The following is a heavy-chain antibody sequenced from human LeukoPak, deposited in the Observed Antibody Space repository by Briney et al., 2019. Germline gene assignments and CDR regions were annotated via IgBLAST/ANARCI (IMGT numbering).Heavy chain of an antibody. CDR1: GFTFTSYW. CDR3: ARTLYSSGWYFDY. CDR2: INSDGSTT. D-gene: IGHD6-19*01. Sequence: GGSLRLSCAASGFTFTSYWMHWVRQAPGKGLVWVSRINSDGSTTRYADSVKGRFTISRDNAKNSLYLQMNSLRAEDTAVYYCARTLYSSGWYFDYWGQGTLVTVSS. V-gene: IGHV3-74*01. J-gene: IGHJ4*02.